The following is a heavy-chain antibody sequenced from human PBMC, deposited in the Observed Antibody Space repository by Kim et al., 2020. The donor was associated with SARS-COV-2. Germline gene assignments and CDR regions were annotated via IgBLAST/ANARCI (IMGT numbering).Heavy chain of an antibody. J-gene: IGHJ4*02. V-gene: IGHV4-34*01. D-gene: IGHD3-3*01. CDR2: INHSGST. CDR3: ARGAQTAGSIFGVVIIERPFFDY. Sequence: SETLSLTCAVYGGSFSGYFWSWIRQPPGKGLEWIGEINHSGSTNYNPSLKSRVTISVDTSKNQFSLKLSSVTAADTAVYYCARGAQTAGSIFGVVIIERPFFDYWGQGTLVTVFS. CDR1: GGSFSGYF.